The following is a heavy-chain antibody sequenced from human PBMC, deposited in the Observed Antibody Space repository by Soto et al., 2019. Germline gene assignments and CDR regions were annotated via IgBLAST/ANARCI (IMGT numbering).Heavy chain of an antibody. V-gene: IGHV4-34*01. Sequence: QVQLQQWGAGLLKPSETLSLTCAVYGGSFSGYYWSWIRQPPGKGLEWIGEINQSGSTNYNPSRKGRVTISVDTSKNQIALKLSSVTAADTALYSCARTYSSSWSPFDYWGQVTLVTVSS. CDR3: ARTYSSSWSPFDY. J-gene: IGHJ4*02. D-gene: IGHD6-13*01. CDR2: INQSGST. CDR1: GGSFSGYY.